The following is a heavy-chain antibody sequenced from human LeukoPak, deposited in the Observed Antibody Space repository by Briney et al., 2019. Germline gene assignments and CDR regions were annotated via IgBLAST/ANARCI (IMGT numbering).Heavy chain of an antibody. Sequence: PSETLSLTCTVSGGSISSGTYYWGWIRQPPGKGLEWIGSIYYSGSTYYNPSLKSRVTISVDTSKNQFSLKLSSVTAADTAVYYCARQYYYDSSGYSYYYYYYMDVWGKGTTVIVSS. CDR2: IYYSGST. CDR1: GGSISSGTYY. D-gene: IGHD3-22*01. CDR3: ARQYYYDSSGYSYYYYYYMDV. V-gene: IGHV4-39*01. J-gene: IGHJ6*03.